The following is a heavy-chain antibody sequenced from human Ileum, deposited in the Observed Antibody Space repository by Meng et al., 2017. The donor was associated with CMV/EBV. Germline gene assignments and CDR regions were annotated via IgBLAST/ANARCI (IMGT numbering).Heavy chain of an antibody. D-gene: IGHD4-11*01. CDR3: VRDKDNNYLLDWFDP. Sequence: QLQLRRSGPGLGRLQETLSPTCTVSGGSSGSSSYDWGWIRQPPGKRLEWIGSIYYRGTTYYNPSLKSRVTMSIDTSTNQFSLNLRSVTAADTAVYYCVRDKDNNYLLDWFDPWGQGTLVTVSS. V-gene: IGHV4-39*07. CDR1: GGSSGSSSYD. CDR2: IYYRGTT. J-gene: IGHJ5*02.